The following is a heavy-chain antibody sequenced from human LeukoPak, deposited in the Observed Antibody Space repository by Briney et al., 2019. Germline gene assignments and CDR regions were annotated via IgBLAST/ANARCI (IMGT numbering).Heavy chain of an antibody. CDR2: INPNSGGT. CDR1: GYIFTDYY. CDR3: ARETNYGSGDY. Sequence: ASVKVSCEASGYIFTDYYIHWLRQAPGQGLEWMGWINPNSGGTNYAQKFQGRVTMTRDTSISTAYMELSRLRSDDTAVYYCARETNYGSGDYWGQGTLVTVSS. J-gene: IGHJ4*02. D-gene: IGHD3-10*01. V-gene: IGHV1-2*02.